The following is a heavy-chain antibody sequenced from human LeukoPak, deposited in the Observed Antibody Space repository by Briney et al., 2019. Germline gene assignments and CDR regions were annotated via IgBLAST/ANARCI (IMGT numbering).Heavy chain of an antibody. J-gene: IGHJ4*02. Sequence: SETLSLTCTVSGCSISSGYYWGWIRQPPGKGLEWIGSIYHSGSTYYNPSLKSRVTISVDTSKNQFSLKLSSVTAADTAVYYCAKEGYGSGTIYWGQGTLVTVSS. CDR3: AKEGYGSGTIY. CDR1: GCSISSGYY. D-gene: IGHD3-10*01. CDR2: IYHSGST. V-gene: IGHV4-38-2*02.